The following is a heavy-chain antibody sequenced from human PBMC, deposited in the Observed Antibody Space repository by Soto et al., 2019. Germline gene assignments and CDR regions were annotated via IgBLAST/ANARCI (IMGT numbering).Heavy chain of an antibody. J-gene: IGHJ6*02. D-gene: IGHD2-2*01. CDR1: GFTFSSYS. Sequence: KPVGSLRLSCAASGFTFSSYSMNWVRQARGKGLEWVSSISSSSSYIYYADSVKGRFTISRDNAKNSLYLQMNSLRAEDTAVYYCARDQTRYCSSTSCYPTDYYYGMDVWGQGTTVTV. CDR2: ISSSSSYI. V-gene: IGHV3-21*01. CDR3: ARDQTRYCSSTSCYPTDYYYGMDV.